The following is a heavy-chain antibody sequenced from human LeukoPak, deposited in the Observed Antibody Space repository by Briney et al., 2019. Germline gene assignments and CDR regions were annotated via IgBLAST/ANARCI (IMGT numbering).Heavy chain of an antibody. D-gene: IGHD4-17*01. J-gene: IGHJ6*03. Sequence: ASVKVSCKASGYTFTSYDINWVRQATGQGLEWMGWMNPNSGNTGYAQKFQGRVIMTRNTSISTAYMELSSLRSEDTAVYYCARVATYGDPIRYYYYYYYMDVWGKGTTVTVSS. CDR1: GYTFTSYD. CDR2: MNPNSGNT. V-gene: IGHV1-8*01. CDR3: ARVATYGDPIRYYYYYYYMDV.